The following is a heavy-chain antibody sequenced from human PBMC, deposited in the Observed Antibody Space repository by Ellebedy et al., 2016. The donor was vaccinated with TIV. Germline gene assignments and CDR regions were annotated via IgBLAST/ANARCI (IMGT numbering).Heavy chain of an antibody. V-gene: IGHV4-34*01. D-gene: IGHD6-19*01. CDR2: INHSGST. J-gene: IGHJ1*01. CDR3: ARGKDSSGNLFQH. CDR1: GGSFSGYH. Sequence: MPSETLALTCAVYGGSFSGYHWSRIRQPPGKGLEWIGEINHSGSTNYNPSLKSRVTISVDTSQNQFSLRLSSVTAADTAMYYCARGKDSSGNLFQHWGQGTLVTVSS.